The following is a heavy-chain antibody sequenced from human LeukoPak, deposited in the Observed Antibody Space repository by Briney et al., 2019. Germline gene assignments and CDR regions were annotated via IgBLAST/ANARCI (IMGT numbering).Heavy chain of an antibody. CDR1: GFTFSSYS. CDR3: ARSTVVTSAQYFQH. D-gene: IGHD4-23*01. Sequence: PGGSLRLSCAASGFTFSSYSMNWVRQAPGRGLEWVSSISSSSSYIYYADSVKGRFTISRDNAKNSLYLQMNSLRAEDTAVYYCARSTVVTSAQYFQHWGQGTLVTVSS. CDR2: ISSSSSYI. J-gene: IGHJ1*01. V-gene: IGHV3-21*01.